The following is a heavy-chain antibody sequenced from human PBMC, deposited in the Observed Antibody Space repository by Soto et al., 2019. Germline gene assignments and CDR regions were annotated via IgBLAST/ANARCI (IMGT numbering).Heavy chain of an antibody. CDR1: GYTFTSYG. V-gene: IGHV1-18*01. CDR3: ARDPTPHYYDFWSGYYSQISYYGMDV. Sequence: GASVKVSWKASGYTFTSYGISWVRQAPGQGLEWMGWISAYNGNTNYAQKLQGRVTMTTDTSTSTAYMELRSLRSDDTAVYYCARDPTPHYYDFWSGYYSQISYYGMDVWGQGTTVTVS. CDR2: ISAYNGNT. J-gene: IGHJ6*02. D-gene: IGHD3-3*01.